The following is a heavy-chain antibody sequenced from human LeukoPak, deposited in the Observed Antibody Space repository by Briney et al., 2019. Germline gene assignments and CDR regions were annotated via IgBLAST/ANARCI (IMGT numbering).Heavy chain of an antibody. CDR3: ARKYSSSWPYYYYYMDV. CDR2: ISAYNGHT. D-gene: IGHD6-13*01. Sequence: ASVKVSCKASGYTFTRYGISWVRQAPGQRLEWMGWISAYNGHTNYTQKLQGRVTMTTDTSTSTAYMELRSLRSDDTAVYYCARKYSSSWPYYYYYMDVWGKGTTVTVSS. V-gene: IGHV1-18*01. J-gene: IGHJ6*03. CDR1: GYTFTRYG.